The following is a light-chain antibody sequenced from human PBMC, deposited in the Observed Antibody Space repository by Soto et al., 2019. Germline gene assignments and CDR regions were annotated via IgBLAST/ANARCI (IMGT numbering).Light chain of an antibody. CDR1: QTVRNN. CDR3: QQYNMWPLT. Sequence: EFVLTQSPGPLSLSPGERATLSCRASQTVRNNYLAWYQQKPGQAPRLLIYGASTRATGIPARFSGSGSGTDFSLTISSIQSEDFAVYYCQQYNMWPLTFGGGTKVDIK. V-gene: IGKV3-15*01. CDR2: GAS. J-gene: IGKJ4*01.